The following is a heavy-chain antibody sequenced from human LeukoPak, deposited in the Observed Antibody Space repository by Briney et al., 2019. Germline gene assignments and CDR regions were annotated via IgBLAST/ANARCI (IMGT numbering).Heavy chain of an antibody. CDR3: ARPGIAAAGPYYYYGMDV. Sequence: ASVKVSCKASGGTFSSYAISWVRQAPGQGLEWMGGIIPIFGTANYAQKFQGRVTITTDTSTSTAYMELRSLRSDDTAVYYCARPGIAAAGPYYYYGMDVWGQGTTVTVSS. CDR2: IIPIFGTA. J-gene: IGHJ6*02. D-gene: IGHD6-13*01. V-gene: IGHV1-69*05. CDR1: GGTFSSYA.